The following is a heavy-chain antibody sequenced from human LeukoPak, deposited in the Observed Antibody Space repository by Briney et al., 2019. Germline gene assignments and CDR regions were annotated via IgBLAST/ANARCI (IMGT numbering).Heavy chain of an antibody. D-gene: IGHD6-6*01. CDR2: IFYIGTT. CDR1: GGSISSYY. V-gene: IGHV4-59*08. J-gene: IGHJ4*02. Sequence: SETLSLTCTVSGGSISSYYWSWIRQPPGKGLEWIGYIFYIGTTNYNPSLKSRVTISVDTSKNQFSLKLSSVTAADTAVYYCARHKSPRIAARPRYYFDYWGQGTLVTVSS. CDR3: ARHKSPRIAARPRYYFDY.